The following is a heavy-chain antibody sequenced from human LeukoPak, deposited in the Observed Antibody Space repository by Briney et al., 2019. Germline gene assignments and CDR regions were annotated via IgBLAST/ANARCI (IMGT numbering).Heavy chain of an antibody. CDR2: INPSGST. V-gene: IGHV4-34*01. CDR1: GGSFSGYY. D-gene: IGHD2-21*01. J-gene: IGHJ6*02. Sequence: SETLSLTCAVYGGSFSGYYWSWIRQPPGKVLEWIGEINPSGSTNYDPALKSRATLSVDTSKNQYSLNLSSVTAADTAVYYCAREVGGGYYGMDVWGQGTTVTVSS. CDR3: AREVGGGYYGMDV.